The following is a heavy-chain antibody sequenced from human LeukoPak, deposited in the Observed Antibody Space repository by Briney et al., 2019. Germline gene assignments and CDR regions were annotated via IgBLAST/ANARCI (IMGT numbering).Heavy chain of an antibody. D-gene: IGHD2-8*01. CDR2: IIPIFGTA. CDR1: GGTFSNYA. CDR3: ARNRMGSGDWFDP. J-gene: IGHJ5*02. V-gene: IGHV1-69*13. Sequence: ASVKVSCKASGGTFSNYAISCVRQAPGQGLGWMGGIIPIFGTANYAQTFQGRVTITADESTSTAYMELSSLRSEDTAVYYCARNRMGSGDWFDPWGQGTLVTVS.